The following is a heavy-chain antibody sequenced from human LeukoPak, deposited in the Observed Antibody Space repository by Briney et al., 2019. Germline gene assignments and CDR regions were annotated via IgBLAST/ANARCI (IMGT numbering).Heavy chain of an antibody. CDR3: SRGLVAATKFAHRGMDA. V-gene: IGHV3-74*01. CDR2: IHSDGGVT. CDR1: GFAFDCYW. J-gene: IGHJ6*02. Sequence: GGSLRLSCAASGFAFDCYWMNWVRQAPGKRLVWVSRIHSDGGVTRYADSVKGRFTISRDNAKNTLYLQMNDLTVEDTGVYYCSRGLVAATKFAHRGMDAWGQGTTVTVSS. D-gene: IGHD1-26*01.